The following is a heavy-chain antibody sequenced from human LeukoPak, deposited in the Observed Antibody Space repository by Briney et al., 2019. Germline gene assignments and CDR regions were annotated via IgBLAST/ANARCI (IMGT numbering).Heavy chain of an antibody. CDR1: GGSISSGSYY. D-gene: IGHD1-26*01. Sequence: SQTLSLTCTVSGGSISSGSYYCSWIRQPAGKGLEWIGRIYTSGSTNYDPSLKSRVTISVDTSKNQFSLKLSSVTAADTAVYYCARESDSGNYHFDYWGQGTLVTVSS. J-gene: IGHJ4*02. CDR2: IYTSGST. V-gene: IGHV4-61*02. CDR3: ARESDSGNYHFDY.